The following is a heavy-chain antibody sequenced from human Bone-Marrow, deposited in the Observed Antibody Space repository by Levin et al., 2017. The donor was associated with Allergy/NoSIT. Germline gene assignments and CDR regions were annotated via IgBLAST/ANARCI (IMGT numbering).Heavy chain of an antibody. CDR1: AGSITSGSHY. V-gene: IGHV4-39*01. Sequence: GSLRLSCTVSAGSITSGSHYWGWVRQPPGMGLQWIGNLYHSGTTYYNPSLKSRVTISVDTSKNQFSLKLSSVTAADTAVYYCARRERGYCSGDGCRDQYFQHWGQGTLVTVSS. J-gene: IGHJ1*01. CDR2: LYHSGTT. CDR3: ARRERGYCSGDGCRDQYFQH. D-gene: IGHD2-15*01.